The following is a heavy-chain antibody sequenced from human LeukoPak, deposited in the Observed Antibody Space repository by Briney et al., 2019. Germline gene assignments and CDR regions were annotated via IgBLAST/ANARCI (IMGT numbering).Heavy chain of an antibody. D-gene: IGHD2-2*02. Sequence: SETLSLTCTVSGGSISSTSYYWGWIRQPPGKGLEWIGSIYYSGSTYYNPSLKSRVTISVDTSKNQLSLKLSSVTAADTAVYYCASRNKIPPAFNYYDSWGQGTMVTVSS. CDR1: GGSISSTSYY. J-gene: IGHJ4*02. V-gene: IGHV4-39*01. CDR2: IYYSGST. CDR3: ASRNKIPPAFNYYDS.